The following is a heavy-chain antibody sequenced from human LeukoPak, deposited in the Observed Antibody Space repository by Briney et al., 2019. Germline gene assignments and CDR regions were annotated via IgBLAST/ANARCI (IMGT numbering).Heavy chain of an antibody. CDR3: TRGDPDISFGVAGEAFDI. CDR2: IQYDGSNK. J-gene: IGHJ3*02. Sequence: GGSLRLSCAASGFSFSSYGMQWVRQAPGKGLERVAFIQYDGSNKYYAESVKGRFTISRDNSKNTLYLQMNSLRAEDTAVYYCTRGDPDISFGVAGEAFDIWGQGTMVTVSS. D-gene: IGHD3-3*01. CDR1: GFSFSSYG. V-gene: IGHV3-30*02.